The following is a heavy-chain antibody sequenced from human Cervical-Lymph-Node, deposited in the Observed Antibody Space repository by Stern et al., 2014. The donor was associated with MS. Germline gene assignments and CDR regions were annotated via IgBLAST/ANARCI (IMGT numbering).Heavy chain of an antibody. CDR3: AKHACTGAACPFDL. CDR2: VYYSVAT. Sequence: QLQLQESGPGLVKPSETLSLTCAVSGDSISSYTHYWAWIRQPPGKGLEWIGSVYYSVATYYNPYLKSTVPISVDTSKNHFPLGLNSVTAADTAVYYCAKHACTGAACPFDLWGQGTLVTVSS. V-gene: IGHV4-39*01. CDR1: GDSISSYTHY. J-gene: IGHJ4*02. D-gene: IGHD2-8*02.